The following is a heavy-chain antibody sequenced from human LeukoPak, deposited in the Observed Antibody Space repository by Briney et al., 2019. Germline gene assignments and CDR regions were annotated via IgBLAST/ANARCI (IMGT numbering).Heavy chain of an antibody. CDR3: ARGFGRP. CDR2: IKQDGSEK. CDR1: GFSFTSYA. Sequence: GGSLRLSCAASGFSFTSYAMSWVRQAQGKGLEWVANIKQDGSEKYYVDSVKGRFTISRDNAKNSLYLQMNSLRAEDTAVYYCARGFGRPWGQGTLVTVSS. J-gene: IGHJ5*02. V-gene: IGHV3-7*01. D-gene: IGHD3-16*01.